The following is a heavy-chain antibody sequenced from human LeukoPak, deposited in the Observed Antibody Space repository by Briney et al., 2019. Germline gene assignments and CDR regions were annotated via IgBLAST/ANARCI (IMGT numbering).Heavy chain of an antibody. CDR2: INRDGTTT. V-gene: IGHV3-74*01. J-gene: IGHJ4*02. D-gene: IGHD2-15*01. Sequence: GGSLRLSCAASGFTFSSYGMHWVRHAPGKGLVWVSRINRDGTTTSYADSVKGRFTISKDNAKNTLFLQMNSLRAEDTAVYFCASRDQSCSGGVCYPIDYWGQGALVTVSP. CDR1: GFTFSSYG. CDR3: ASRDQSCSGGVCYPIDY.